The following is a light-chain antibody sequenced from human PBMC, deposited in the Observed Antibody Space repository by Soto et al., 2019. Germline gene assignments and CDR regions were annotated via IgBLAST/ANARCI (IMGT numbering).Light chain of an antibody. J-gene: IGKJ3*01. CDR1: QTINNL. Sequence: DIQLTQSPSSLSASVGDRVTITCRTSQTINNLLNWYQQRPGKAPKLLIYVTSTLQGGVPPRFSGRGSGTNFTLPISSVQPADFATSYCQQRYSTPRFTFGPGTKLDI. V-gene: IGKV1-39*01. CDR3: QQRYSTPRFT. CDR2: VTS.